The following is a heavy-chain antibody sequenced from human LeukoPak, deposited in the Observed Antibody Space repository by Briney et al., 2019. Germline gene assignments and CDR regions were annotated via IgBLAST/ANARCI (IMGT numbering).Heavy chain of an antibody. CDR2: VDPEDGET. Sequence: ATVKISCKASGYTFTDYYMHWVQQAPGKRLEWMGRVDPEDGETIHAEKFQGRVTITADTSTDTAYMELSSLRSEDTAVYYCATPGAAAGTITAFDIWGQGTMVTVYS. V-gene: IGHV1-69-2*01. CDR3: ATPGAAAGTITAFDI. CDR1: GYTFTDYY. J-gene: IGHJ3*02. D-gene: IGHD6-13*01.